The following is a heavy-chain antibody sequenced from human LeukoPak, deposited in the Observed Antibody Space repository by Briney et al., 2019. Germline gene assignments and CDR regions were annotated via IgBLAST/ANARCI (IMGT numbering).Heavy chain of an antibody. CDR3: AKEVRQDYYGMDV. CDR2: ISGSGGST. CDR1: GFTFSSYA. J-gene: IGHJ6*02. Sequence: PGGSLRVSCAASGFTFSSYAMSWVSQAPGKGVEWVSAISGSGGSTYYADSVKGRFTISRDNSKNTLYLQMNSLRAEDTAVYYCAKEVRQDYYGMDVWGQGTTVTVSS. V-gene: IGHV3-23*01.